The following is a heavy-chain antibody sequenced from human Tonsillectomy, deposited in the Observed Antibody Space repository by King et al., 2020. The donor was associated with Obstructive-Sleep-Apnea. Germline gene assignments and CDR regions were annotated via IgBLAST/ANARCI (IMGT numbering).Heavy chain of an antibody. Sequence: VQLQESGPGLVKPSETLSLTCTVSGGSISSYYWSWIRQPPGKGLEWIGYIYYSGSTSYNPSLKSRITISVDTSKNQFSLKLSSVTAAATAVYYCARQSEILTAYFPWGQGALVTVSS. J-gene: IGHJ5*02. CDR2: IYYSGST. D-gene: IGHD3-9*01. V-gene: IGHV4-59*08. CDR3: ARQSEILTAYFP. CDR1: GGSISSYY.